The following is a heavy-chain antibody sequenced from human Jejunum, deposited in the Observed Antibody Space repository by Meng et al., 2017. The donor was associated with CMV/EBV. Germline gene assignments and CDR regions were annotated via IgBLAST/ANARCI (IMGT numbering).Heavy chain of an antibody. V-gene: IGHV1-3*01. CDR1: GYPFTTYA. CDR3: ARHWNGQGETVYFDY. Sequence: SGYPFTTYAIHWVRQAPGQRFEWMGWINPGNGHTYYSQKFEGRLTIARDTSAGTAYMDLSTLRSEDTAVYYCARHWNGQGETVYFDYWGQGTLVTVSS. CDR2: INPGNGHT. D-gene: IGHD1-1*01. J-gene: IGHJ4*02.